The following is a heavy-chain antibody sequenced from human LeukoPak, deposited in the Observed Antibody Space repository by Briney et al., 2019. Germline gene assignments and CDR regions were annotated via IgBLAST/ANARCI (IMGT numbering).Heavy chain of an antibody. CDR2: ISYDGSNK. J-gene: IGHJ3*02. Sequence: GGSLRLSCAASGFTLSSYAMHWVRQAPGKGLEWAAVISYDGSNKYYADSVKGRFTISRDNSKNTLYLQMNSLRAEDTAVYYCAREAALGYCSSTSCTRDAFDIWGQGTMDTVSS. CDR1: GFTLSSYA. V-gene: IGHV3-30-3*01. D-gene: IGHD2-2*01. CDR3: AREAALGYCSSTSCTRDAFDI.